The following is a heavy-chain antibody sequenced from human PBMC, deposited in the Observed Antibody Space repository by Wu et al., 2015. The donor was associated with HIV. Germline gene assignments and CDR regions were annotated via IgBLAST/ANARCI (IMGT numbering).Heavy chain of an antibody. CDR3: ARDWRFRGVFDDLYMDV. CDR2: INPDTGDT. Sequence: QVQLEQSGAQIQKSGASVTVSCKTSGYTFTDHYIHWVRQAPGQGLQWMGYINPDTGDTKYSQNFKGSVTMTRDTSLSTVYLVLTRPRLNDTAIYYCARDWRFRGVFDDLYMDVWGNGTTVVVSS. D-gene: IGHD3-9*01. CDR1: GYTFTDHY. J-gene: IGHJ6*03. V-gene: IGHV1-2*02.